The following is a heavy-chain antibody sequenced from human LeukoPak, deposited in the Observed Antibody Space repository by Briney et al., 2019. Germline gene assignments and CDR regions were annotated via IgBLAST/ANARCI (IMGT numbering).Heavy chain of an antibody. CDR1: GGTFTSYA. Sequence: SVKVSCKASGGTFTSYAISWVRQAPGQGLEWMGRIIPIFGTANYAQKFQGRVTITTDESTSTAYMELSSLRSEDTAVYYCARAGGSYVAYDYWGQGTLATVSS. CDR2: IIPIFGTA. CDR3: ARAGGSYVAYDY. V-gene: IGHV1-69*05. D-gene: IGHD1-26*01. J-gene: IGHJ4*02.